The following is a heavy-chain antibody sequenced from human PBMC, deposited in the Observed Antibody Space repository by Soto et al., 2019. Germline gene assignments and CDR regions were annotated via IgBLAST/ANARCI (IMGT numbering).Heavy chain of an antibody. CDR3: ARDLGGYASH. D-gene: IGHD3-16*01. Sequence: EVQLVESGGGLVQPGGSLRLSCAASGFTFSNYWMHWVRQAPGKGPVWVSRINTDGSTTNYADSVKGRFTISRDNAKNTLYLQTNGQGAEDTAVYYCARDLGGYASHWGQGTLVNVSS. CDR2: INTDGSTT. V-gene: IGHV3-74*01. CDR1: GFTFSNYW. J-gene: IGHJ4*02.